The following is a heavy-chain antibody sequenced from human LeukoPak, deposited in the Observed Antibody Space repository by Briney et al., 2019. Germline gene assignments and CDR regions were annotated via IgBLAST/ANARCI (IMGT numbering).Heavy chain of an antibody. CDR1: GGSFSGHY. V-gene: IGHV4-34*01. CDR3: APGLGLRVESLYY. Sequence: SETLSLTCAVYGGSFSGHYWSWIRQPPGKGLEWIGEINHSGSTNYNPSLKSRVTISVDTSKNQFSLKLSSVTAADTAVYYCAPGLGLRVESLYYWGQGTLVTVSS. CDR2: INHSGST. J-gene: IGHJ4*02. D-gene: IGHD3-16*02.